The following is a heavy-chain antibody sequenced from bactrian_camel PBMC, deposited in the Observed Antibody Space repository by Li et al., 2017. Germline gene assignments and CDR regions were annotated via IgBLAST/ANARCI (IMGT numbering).Heavy chain of an antibody. CDR3: AAGRARRGYCTFDDFDQ. CDR2: TSVGSSG. Sequence: VQLVESGGGLVQPGGSLRLSCAASGFTFSNYAMSWVRQAPGKGLEWVSTSVGSSGYYVDSVKGRFTISRDNAKNMQYLQMNSLKPEDTAMYYCAAGRARRGYCTFDDFDQWGQGTQVTVS. J-gene: IGHJ6*01. CDR1: GFTFSNYA. D-gene: IGHD1*01. V-gene: IGHV3S40*01.